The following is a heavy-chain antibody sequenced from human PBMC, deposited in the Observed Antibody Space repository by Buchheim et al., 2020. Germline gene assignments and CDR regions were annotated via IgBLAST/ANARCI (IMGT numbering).Heavy chain of an antibody. D-gene: IGHD4-23*01. CDR3: AKDQTTVITGDYFDY. J-gene: IGHJ4*02. V-gene: IGHV3-30*18. CDR2: ISDDGSNK. Sequence: QVQLVESGGGVVQPGRSLRLSCAASGFTFSSYGMHWVRQAPGKGLEWVAVISDDGSNKYYADSVKRRFTISRDNSKNTLYLQMNSQRAEDTAVYYCAKDQTTVITGDYFDYWGQGTL. CDR1: GFTFSSYG.